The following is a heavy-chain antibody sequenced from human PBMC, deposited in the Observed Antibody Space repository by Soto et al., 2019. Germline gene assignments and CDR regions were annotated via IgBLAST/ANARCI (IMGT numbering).Heavy chain of an antibody. CDR3: ERHDVTVTFNYLDP. J-gene: IGHJ5*02. CDR2: IDYSGST. CDR1: GASIGSSGYL. Sequence: SETLSLTCTVSGASIGSSGYLWGWIRQPPGKGLEWIGSIDYSGSTNYNPSLKSRVTISVDTSNNQFSLELSSVTAADTALYFCERHDVTVTFNYLDPWGQGTLVTVSS. V-gene: IGHV4-39*01. D-gene: IGHD4-17*01.